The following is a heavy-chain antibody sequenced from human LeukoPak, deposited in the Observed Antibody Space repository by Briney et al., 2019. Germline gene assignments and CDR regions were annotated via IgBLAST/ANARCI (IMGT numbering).Heavy chain of an antibody. CDR2: ISDSGGDT. V-gene: IGHV3-21*06. J-gene: IGHJ4*02. CDR3: ARGGATTGRFDY. D-gene: IGHD4-11*01. Sequence: GGSLRLSCATSGFTFSHYAMAWVRLAPGKGLEWVSTISDSGGDTHYADSVKGRFAISRDNAKNSLYLQMDSLRIDDTAVYYCARGGATTGRFDYWGQGTLVTGSS. CDR1: GFTFSHYA.